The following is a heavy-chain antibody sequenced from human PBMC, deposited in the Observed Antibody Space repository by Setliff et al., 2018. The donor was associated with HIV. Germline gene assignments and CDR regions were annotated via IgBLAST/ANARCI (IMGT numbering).Heavy chain of an antibody. CDR1: GYTFTSYG. CDR2: ISAYNGNT. D-gene: IGHD2-2*01. J-gene: IGHJ4*02. V-gene: IGHV1-18*01. Sequence: ASVKVSCKASGYTFTSYGISWVRQAPGQGLEWMGWISAYNGNTNYAQKLQGRVTMTTGTSTSTAYMELRSLRSDDTAVYYCAGGARSCSSTSCEYYFDSWGQGALVTVSS. CDR3: AGGARSCSSTSCEYYFDS.